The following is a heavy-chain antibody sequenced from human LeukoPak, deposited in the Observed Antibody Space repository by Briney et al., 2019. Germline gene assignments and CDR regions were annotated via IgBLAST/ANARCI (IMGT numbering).Heavy chain of an antibody. J-gene: IGHJ2*01. V-gene: IGHV3-23*01. CDR1: GFTFSSYS. D-gene: IGHD1-26*01. CDR2: MSISGIT. CDR3: AKDLIRSGTYNWHFDL. Sequence: GGSLRLSCAASGFTFSSYSMNWVRQAPGKGLEWVSLMSISGITYYADSVKGRFTISRDTSKNTLYLQMNSLRAEDTAVYYCAKDLIRSGTYNWHFDLWGRGTLVTVSS.